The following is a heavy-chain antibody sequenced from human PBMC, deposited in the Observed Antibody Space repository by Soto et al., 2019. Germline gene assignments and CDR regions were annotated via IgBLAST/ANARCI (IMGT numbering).Heavy chain of an antibody. CDR2: IYYSGST. D-gene: IGHD3-10*01. J-gene: IGHJ4*02. V-gene: IGHV4-59*08. CDR3: ARHNYGSGSTYFDY. Sequence: QVQLQESGPGLVKPSETLSLTCTVSCGSISSYYWSWIRQPPGKGLEWIGYIYYSGSTNYNPSLKSRVTISVDKSKNQFSLKLNSMTAAATAVYYCARHNYGSGSTYFDYWGQGTLVTVSS. CDR1: CGSISSYY.